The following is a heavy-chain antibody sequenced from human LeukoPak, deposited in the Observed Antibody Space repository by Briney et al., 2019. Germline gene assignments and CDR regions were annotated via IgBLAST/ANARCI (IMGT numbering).Heavy chain of an antibody. CDR1: GYTFTGYY. J-gene: IGHJ4*02. D-gene: IGHD2-2*01. Sequence: GASVKVSCKASGYTFTGYYMHWVRQAPGQGLEWMGWINPNSGGANYAQKFQGRVTMTRDTSISTAYMELSRLRSDDTAVYYCARSPYQLLWPFDYWGQGTLVTVSS. V-gene: IGHV1-2*02. CDR2: INPNSGGA. CDR3: ARSPYQLLWPFDY.